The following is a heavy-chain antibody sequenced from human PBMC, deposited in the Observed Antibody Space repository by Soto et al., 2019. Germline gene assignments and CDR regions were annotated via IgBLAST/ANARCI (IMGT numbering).Heavy chain of an antibody. Sequence: GGSLRLSCVASGFTFSSYGMHWVRQAPGKGLEWVAVISYDGGNKYYADSVKGRFTISRDNSKNTLYLQMNSLRAEDTAVYYCVKDGYHYDSSGNPAPCGQGTLVTVS. J-gene: IGHJ5*02. CDR3: VKDGYHYDSSGNPAP. CDR1: GFTFSSYG. D-gene: IGHD3-22*01. CDR2: ISYDGGNK. V-gene: IGHV3-30*18.